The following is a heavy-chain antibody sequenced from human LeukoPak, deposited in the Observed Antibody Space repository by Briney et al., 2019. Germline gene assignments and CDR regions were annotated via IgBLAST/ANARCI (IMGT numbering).Heavy chain of an antibody. J-gene: IGHJ4*02. Sequence: SETLSLTCTVSGGSISSSSYYWGWIRQPPGKGLEWIGSIYYSGSTYYNPSLKSRVTISVDTSKNQFSLKLSSVTAADTAVYYCARRMAVVAQGYDQQRYYFDYWGQGTLVTVSS. V-gene: IGHV4-39*01. CDR2: IYYSGST. CDR3: ARRMAVVAQGYDQQRYYFDY. CDR1: GGSISSSSYY. D-gene: IGHD5-12*01.